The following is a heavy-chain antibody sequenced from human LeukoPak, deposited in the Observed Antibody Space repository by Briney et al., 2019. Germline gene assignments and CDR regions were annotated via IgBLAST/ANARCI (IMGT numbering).Heavy chain of an antibody. CDR1: GYTFTSYG. D-gene: IGHD2-15*01. J-gene: IGHJ4*02. V-gene: IGHV1-2*02. Sequence: GASVKVSCKASGYTFTSYGISWVRQAPGQGLEWMGWINPNSGGTNYAQKFQGRVTMTRDTSISTAYMELSRLRSDDTAVYYCARVHCSGGSCHAYFDYWGQGTLVTVSS. CDR3: ARVHCSGGSCHAYFDY. CDR2: INPNSGGT.